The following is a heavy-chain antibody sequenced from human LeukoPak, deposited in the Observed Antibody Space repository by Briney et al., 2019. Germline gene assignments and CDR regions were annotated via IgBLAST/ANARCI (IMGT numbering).Heavy chain of an antibody. CDR3: ARDARDRIAVAGGYYGMDV. J-gene: IGHJ6*02. V-gene: IGHV1-46*01. CDR2: INPSGGST. CDR1: GYTFTSDY. D-gene: IGHD6-19*01. Sequence: ASVKVSCKTSGYTFTSDYMHWVRQAPGQGLEWMGIINPSGGSTSYAQKFQGRVTMTRDTSTSTVYMELSSLRSEDTAVYYCARDARDRIAVAGGYYGMDVWGQGTTVTVSS.